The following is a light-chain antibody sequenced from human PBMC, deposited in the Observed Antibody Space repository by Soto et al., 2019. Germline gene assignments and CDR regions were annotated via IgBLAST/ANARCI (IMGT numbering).Light chain of an antibody. Sequence: DILLIQSPATLSASVGDRITITCRASENIFKXLAWYQQRSGSAPNLLIYAASDLERGVPSRFSGSGSGTEXXLXIDXXQPNDSATYFCQHYHSQSITFGGGTQVDVK. J-gene: IGKJ4*01. CDR3: QHYHSQSIT. CDR2: AAS. V-gene: IGKV1-5*01. CDR1: ENIFKX.